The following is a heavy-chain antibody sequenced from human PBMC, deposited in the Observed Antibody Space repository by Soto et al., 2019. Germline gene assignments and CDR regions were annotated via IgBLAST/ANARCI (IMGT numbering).Heavy chain of an antibody. CDR2: ISSNGGST. D-gene: IGHD3-9*01. CDR1: GFTFSSYA. V-gene: IGHV3-64D*08. J-gene: IGHJ4*02. Sequence: GGSLRLSCSASGFTFSSYAMHWVRQAPGKGLEYVSAISSNGGSTYYADSVKGRFTISRDNSKNTLYLQMSSLRAEDTAVYYCVKDQLAEGYFDWLGRGYFDYWGQGTLVTVSS. CDR3: VKDQLAEGYFDWLGRGYFDY.